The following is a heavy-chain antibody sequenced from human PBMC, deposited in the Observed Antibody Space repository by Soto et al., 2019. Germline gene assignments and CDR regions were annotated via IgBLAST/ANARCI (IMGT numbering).Heavy chain of an antibody. V-gene: IGHV3-23*01. J-gene: IGHJ6*02. Sequence: EVQLLESGGGLAQPGGSLRLSCEVSGFTFRKYVMTWVRQAPGKGLEWVSSLSSTGGSTYYADSVKGRFTVSRDNAKNTLCLQMNSLRAEDTAIYYCAKEQGFPEWIPQGGLDVWGPGTTVAVSS. CDR2: LSSTGGST. D-gene: IGHD5-18*01. CDR3: AKEQGFPEWIPQGGLDV. CDR1: GFTFRKYV.